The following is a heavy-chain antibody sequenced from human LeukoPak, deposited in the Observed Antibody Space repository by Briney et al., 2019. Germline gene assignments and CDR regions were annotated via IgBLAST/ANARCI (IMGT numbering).Heavy chain of an antibody. V-gene: IGHV3-74*01. CDR2: INSDGSST. CDR3: ARYSEVYYYVDV. Sequence: PGGSLRLSCAASGFTFSSYWMHWVRQAPGKGLVWVSRINSDGSSTSYADSVKGRFTISRDNAKNTLYLQMNSLRVEDTAVYFCARYSEVYYYVDVWGTGTTVTVSS. J-gene: IGHJ6*03. CDR1: GFTFSSYW. D-gene: IGHD2-21*01.